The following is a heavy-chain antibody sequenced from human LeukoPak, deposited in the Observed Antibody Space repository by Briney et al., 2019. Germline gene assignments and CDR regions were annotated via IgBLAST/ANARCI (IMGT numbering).Heavy chain of an antibody. Sequence: SQTLSLTCTVSGGSISSGGYYWSWIRQHPGKGLEWIGYIYYSGSTYYNPSLKSRVTISVDTSKNQFSLKLSSVTAADTAVYFCARGQSDHDSTGYYYWGQGTLVTVSS. CDR3: ARGQSDHDSTGYYY. CDR2: IYYSGST. D-gene: IGHD3-22*01. V-gene: IGHV4-31*03. CDR1: GGSISSGGYY. J-gene: IGHJ4*02.